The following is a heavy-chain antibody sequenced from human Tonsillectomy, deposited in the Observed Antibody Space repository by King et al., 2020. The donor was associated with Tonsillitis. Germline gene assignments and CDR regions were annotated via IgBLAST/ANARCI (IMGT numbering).Heavy chain of an antibody. CDR1: GFTFSSYC. Sequence: VQLVEAGGGVVQPGRSLRLSFAASGFTFSSYCMHWVRQAPGQGLELGAVVWVYGSNKYYSDSVKGRFTISRDNSKNTLYLQMNSLRAEDTAVYYCARSYYDSSGYYLGDYWGQGTLVTVSS. J-gene: IGHJ4*02. CDR2: VWVYGSNK. CDR3: ARSYYDSSGYYLGDY. D-gene: IGHD3-22*01. V-gene: IGHV3-33*08.